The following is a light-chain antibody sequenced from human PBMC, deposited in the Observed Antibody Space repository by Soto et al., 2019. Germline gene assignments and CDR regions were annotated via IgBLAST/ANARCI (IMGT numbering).Light chain of an antibody. CDR1: QSVSSY. CDR3: QQRSNWPT. J-gene: IGKJ5*01. Sequence: EIVLTQSPATLSLSPGERATLSCRASQSVSSYLAWYQQKPGQAPRLLIYDTSNRATGIPTGFSGSGSGTDFTLIISSLEPEDFAVYYCQQRSNWPTFGQGTRLEI. V-gene: IGKV3-11*01. CDR2: DTS.